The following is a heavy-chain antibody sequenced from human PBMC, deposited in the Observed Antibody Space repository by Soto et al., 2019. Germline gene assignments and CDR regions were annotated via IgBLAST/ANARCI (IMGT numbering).Heavy chain of an antibody. CDR1: GYTFTSYG. Sequence: ASVKVSCKASGYTFTSYGISWVRQAPGQGLEWMGWISAYNGNTNYAQKLQGRVTMTTDTSTSTAYMELRSLRSDDTAVYYCARDTYFDWLSRGFDPWGQGTLVTGSS. CDR2: ISAYNGNT. J-gene: IGHJ5*02. V-gene: IGHV1-18*01. D-gene: IGHD3-9*01. CDR3: ARDTYFDWLSRGFDP.